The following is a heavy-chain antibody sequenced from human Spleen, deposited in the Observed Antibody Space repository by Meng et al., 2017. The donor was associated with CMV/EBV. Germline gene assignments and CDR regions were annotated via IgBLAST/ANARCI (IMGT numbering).Heavy chain of an antibody. V-gene: IGHV3-23*01. J-gene: IGHJ6*02. CDR1: GFTFSSYA. CDR2: ISGSGGST. D-gene: IGHD2-2*01. CDR3: ARSRDQSTDSKYGLDV. Sequence: GESLKISCAASGFTFSSYAMSWVRQAPGKGLEWVSAISGSGGSTYYADSVKGRFTISRDNAKNSLFLQMNSLRTEDTAVYFCARSRDQSTDSKYGLDVWGQGTTVTVSS.